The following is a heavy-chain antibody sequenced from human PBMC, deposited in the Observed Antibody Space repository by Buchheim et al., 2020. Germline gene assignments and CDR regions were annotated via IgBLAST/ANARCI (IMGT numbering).Heavy chain of an antibody. V-gene: IGHV3-13*04. J-gene: IGHJ2*01. D-gene: IGHD6-13*01. CDR3: AREIAEPGHWYFDL. Sequence: EVQLVESGGGLVQPGGSLRLSCAASGFSFSSHDKHWVRQGPGNGLEWVSGLVYNSDTYYTDSVKGRFTITRDNDRNSLFFLMDSLRVEDTAIYFCAREIAEPGHWYFDLWGRGT. CDR1: GFSFSSHD. CDR2: LVYNSDT.